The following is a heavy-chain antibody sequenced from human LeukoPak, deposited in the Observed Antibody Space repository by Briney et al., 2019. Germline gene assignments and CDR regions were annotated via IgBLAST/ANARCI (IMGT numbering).Heavy chain of an antibody. Sequence: ASVKVSCKASGYTFTGYYMHWVRQAPGQGLEWMGWINPNSGGTNYAQKFQGKVTMTRDTSISTAYMELSRLRSDDTAVYYCASWGKYYYDSSGYYPFDYWGQGTLVTVSS. CDR3: ASWGKYYYDSSGYYPFDY. J-gene: IGHJ4*02. D-gene: IGHD3-22*01. CDR2: INPNSGGT. V-gene: IGHV1-2*02. CDR1: GYTFTGYY.